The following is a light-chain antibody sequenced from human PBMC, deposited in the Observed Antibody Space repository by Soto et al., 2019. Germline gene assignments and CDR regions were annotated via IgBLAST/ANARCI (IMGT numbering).Light chain of an antibody. CDR3: QQYNNWPLT. V-gene: IGKV3-15*01. J-gene: IGKJ4*01. Sequence: EIVMTQSPATLSVSPGERATLSCRASQSVDSNLAWYQQKPGQAPRLLIYGASTRATGIPARFSVRGSGTEFTLTISSLQSEDFAVYYCQQYNNWPLTFGGGTKVDIK. CDR2: GAS. CDR1: QSVDSN.